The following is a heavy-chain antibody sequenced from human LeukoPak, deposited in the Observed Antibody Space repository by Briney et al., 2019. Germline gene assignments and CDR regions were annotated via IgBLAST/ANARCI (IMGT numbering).Heavy chain of an antibody. D-gene: IGHD6-13*01. CDR3: ASPGRGSWGGSVY. J-gene: IGHJ4*02. V-gene: IGHV3-48*04. Sequence: GTLSLTCAVSGGSISSSNWWSWVRQPPGKGLEWISYISSSSTTIYYADSVKGRFTISRDDAKNSLYLQMNNLRAEDTAIYYCASPGRGSWGGSVYWGQGTLVTVSS. CDR1: GGSISSSN. CDR2: ISSSSTTI.